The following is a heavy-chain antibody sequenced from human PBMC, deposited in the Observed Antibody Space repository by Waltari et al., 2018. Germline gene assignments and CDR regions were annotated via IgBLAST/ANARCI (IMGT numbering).Heavy chain of an antibody. V-gene: IGHV7-4-1*02. D-gene: IGHD2-2*01. J-gene: IGHJ5*02. CDR1: GYTFTDYA. Sequence: QVHLAQSGSELKKPGASVKFSCKASGYTFTDYAINWVGQAPGQGLELMGWITTNTGNPTYAKGFTGRFVFSLDTSVSTAYLQITSLKTEDSAVYYCAREVVPPHTIVVNWFDPWGQGTLVTVSS. CDR2: ITTNTGNP. CDR3: AREVVPPHTIVVNWFDP.